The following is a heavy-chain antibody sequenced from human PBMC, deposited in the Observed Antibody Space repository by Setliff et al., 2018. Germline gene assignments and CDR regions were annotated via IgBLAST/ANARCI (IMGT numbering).Heavy chain of an antibody. CDR2: ISRDSLHI. J-gene: IGHJ4*02. Sequence: PGGSLRLSCVGSGFTFGTYTMNWIRQAPGKGLEWVSSISRDSLHIYYADSLKGRFTISRDNAEDSLHLQMNSLRAEDTAVYFCARSENCYATHCSPYDYWGQGALVTVSS. D-gene: IGHD2-15*01. V-gene: IGHV3-21*01. CDR3: ARSENCYATHCSPYDY. CDR1: GFTFGTYT.